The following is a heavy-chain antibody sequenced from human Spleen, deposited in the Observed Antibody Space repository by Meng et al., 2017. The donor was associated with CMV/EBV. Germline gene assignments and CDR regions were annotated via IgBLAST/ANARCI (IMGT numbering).Heavy chain of an antibody. D-gene: IGHD3-3*01. CDR3: TTSPGWSGHGDFDF. CDR2: IKSKTDGGTV. V-gene: IGHV3-15*01. Sequence: GGSLRLSCAASGFTFSSYSMNWVRQAPGKGLEWVGRIKSKTDGGTVDYAAPVKDRFSISRDDSKNTVYLQMNSLRTEDTAVYYCTTSPGWSGHGDFDFWGQGTLVTVSS. J-gene: IGHJ4*02. CDR1: GFTFSSYS.